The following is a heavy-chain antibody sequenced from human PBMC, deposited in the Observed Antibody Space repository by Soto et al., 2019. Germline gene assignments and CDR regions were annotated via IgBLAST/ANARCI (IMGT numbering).Heavy chain of an antibody. V-gene: IGHV4-34*01. CDR2: INHSGST. J-gene: IGHJ4*02. D-gene: IGHD4-17*01. CDR3: ARAGAVTLDY. Sequence: SETLSLTCAVYGGSFSGYYWSWIRQPPGKGLEWIGEINHSGSTNYNPSLKSRVTISVDTSKNQFSLKLSSVTAADTAVYYCARAGAVTLDYWGQGTLITVSS. CDR1: GGSFSGYY.